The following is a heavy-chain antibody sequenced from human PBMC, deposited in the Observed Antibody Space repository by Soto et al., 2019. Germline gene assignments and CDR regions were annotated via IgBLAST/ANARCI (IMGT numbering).Heavy chain of an antibody. Sequence: EASVKVSCKASGGTFSSYAISWVRQAPGQGLEWMGGIIPIFGTANYAQKFQGRVTITADESTSTAYMELSSLRSEDTAVYYCARGTHYYDSSGYYPGSLDYWGQGTLVTVSS. J-gene: IGHJ4*02. V-gene: IGHV1-69*13. CDR1: GGTFSSYA. D-gene: IGHD3-22*01. CDR3: ARGTHYYDSSGYYPGSLDY. CDR2: IIPIFGTA.